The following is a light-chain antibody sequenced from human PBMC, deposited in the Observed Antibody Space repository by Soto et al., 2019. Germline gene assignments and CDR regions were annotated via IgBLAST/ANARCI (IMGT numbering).Light chain of an antibody. CDR2: AAS. V-gene: IGKV1-9*01. J-gene: IGKJ3*01. CDR1: QGISSY. Sequence: DIQLTQSPSFLSASVGDRVTITCRASQGISSYLAWYQQKPGKAPKLLIYAASTLQSGVPSRFSGSGSGTEFTLTISSLQPEDFATYYCQQLNSHPHTFGPGTKVDIK. CDR3: QQLNSHPHT.